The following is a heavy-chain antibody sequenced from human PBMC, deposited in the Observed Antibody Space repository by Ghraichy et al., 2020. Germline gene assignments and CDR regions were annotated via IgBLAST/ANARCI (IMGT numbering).Heavy chain of an antibody. CDR2: IYYSGST. Sequence: SETLSLTCTVSGGSISSSSYYWGWIRQPPGKGLEWIGSIYYSGSTYYNPSLKSRVTISVDTSKNQFSLKLSSVTAADTAVYYCAREMGWELLWGGYYYYYGMDVWGQGTTVTVSS. J-gene: IGHJ6*02. V-gene: IGHV4-39*07. D-gene: IGHD1-26*01. CDR3: AREMGWELLWGGYYYYYGMDV. CDR1: GGSISSSSYY.